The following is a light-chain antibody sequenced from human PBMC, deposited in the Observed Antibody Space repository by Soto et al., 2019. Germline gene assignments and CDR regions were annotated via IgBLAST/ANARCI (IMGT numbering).Light chain of an antibody. J-gene: IGKJ1*01. CDR3: QQDGSPAPWT. CDR2: ETS. CDR1: QSVYSDY. V-gene: IGKV3-20*01. Sequence: IVLTQSPGSLSLSPGDRATLSCRASQSVYSDYVAWYQKKPGQAPKILIYETSTRATGIPDRFSGSGSGTDFTLTISRLETDDFAVYYCQQDGSPAPWTFGQGTKVDMK.